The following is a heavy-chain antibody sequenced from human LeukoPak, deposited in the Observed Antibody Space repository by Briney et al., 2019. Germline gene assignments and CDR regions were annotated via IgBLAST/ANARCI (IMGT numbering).Heavy chain of an antibody. V-gene: IGHV4-34*01. CDR2: INHSGST. CDR3: ARGPDIVVVPAAYPGGDYYYGMDA. Sequence: SETLSLTCAVYGGSFSGYYWSWIRQPPGKGLEWIGEINHSGSTNYNPSLKSRVTISVDMSKNQFSLKLSSVTAADTAVYYCARGPDIVVVPAAYPGGDYYYGMDAWGQGTTVTVSS. D-gene: IGHD2-2*01. CDR1: GGSFSGYY. J-gene: IGHJ6*02.